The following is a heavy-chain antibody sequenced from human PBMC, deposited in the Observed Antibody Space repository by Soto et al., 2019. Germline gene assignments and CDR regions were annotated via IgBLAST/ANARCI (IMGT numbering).Heavy chain of an antibody. D-gene: IGHD6-13*01. V-gene: IGHV5-51*01. CDR2: ISPGDSDT. CDR3: ARRYSSTWYQFDF. J-gene: IGHJ4*02. Sequence: KVSCKASGYTFTNYCIGWVRQMPGKGLEWMGIISPGDSDTRYSPSFQGQVTISADKSISAAYLQWSSLKASDTAMYYCARRYSSTWYQFDFWGQGTLVTVSS. CDR1: GYTFTNYC.